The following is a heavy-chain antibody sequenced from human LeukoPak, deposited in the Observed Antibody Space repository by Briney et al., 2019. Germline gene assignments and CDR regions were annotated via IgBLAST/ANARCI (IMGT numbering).Heavy chain of an antibody. V-gene: IGHV1-8*02. CDR2: INRNSGGT. Sequence: GASVKVSCKASGYTFTSYGIGWVRQAPGQGLEWMGWINRNSGGTNYAQKFQGRVTMTRNTSISTAYMELSSLRSEDTAVYYCARGRRTPYYYGSGSYYLDYWGQGTLVTVSS. CDR3: ARGRRTPYYYGSGSYYLDY. D-gene: IGHD3-10*01. CDR1: GYTFTSYG. J-gene: IGHJ4*02.